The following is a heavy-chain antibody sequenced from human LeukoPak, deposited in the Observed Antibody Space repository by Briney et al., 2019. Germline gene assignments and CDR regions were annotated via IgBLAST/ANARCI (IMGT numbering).Heavy chain of an antibody. CDR3: ARDPEPVQLEPSDAFDI. CDR1: GFTFSLYA. J-gene: IGHJ3*02. CDR2: ISYDGSNK. V-gene: IGHV3-30*19. Sequence: PGGSLRLSCAASGFTFSLYAMHWVRQAPGKGLEGVAVISYDGSNKYYADSVKGRFTISRDNSKNTLYLQMNSLRAEDTAVYYCARDPEPVQLEPSDAFDIWGQGTMVTVSS. D-gene: IGHD1-1*01.